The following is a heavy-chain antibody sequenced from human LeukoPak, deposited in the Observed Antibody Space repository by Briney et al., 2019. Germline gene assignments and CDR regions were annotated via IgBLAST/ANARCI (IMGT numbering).Heavy chain of an antibody. CDR1: GGSISSSSYY. J-gene: IGHJ4*02. Sequence: SGSLSLTCAVSGGSISSSSYYWGWIRQPPGKGLEWVGSSYYSGSTYYNPSLKSRVTISVDTSKNQFSLKLSSVTAADTAVYYCARHAYDFWSGYYTYYFDYWGQGTLVTVSS. CDR3: ARHAYDFWSGYYTYYFDY. CDR2: SYYSGST. V-gene: IGHV4-39*01. D-gene: IGHD3-3*01.